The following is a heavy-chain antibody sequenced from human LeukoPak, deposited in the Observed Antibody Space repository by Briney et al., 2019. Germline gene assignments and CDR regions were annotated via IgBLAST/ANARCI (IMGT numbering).Heavy chain of an antibody. CDR3: AKGPRSTMKVVLTRPKYFQH. V-gene: IGHV3-23*01. CDR2: ISDSGGNT. D-gene: IGHD3-22*01. J-gene: IGHJ1*01. CDR1: GFTISNYA. Sequence: GGSLRLSCAASGFTISNYAMSWVRQAPGKGLEWVSGISDSGGNTYYADSVKGRFTISRDNSKNTLYLQMNSLRAEDTAVYYCAKGPRSTMKVVLTRPKYFQHWGQGTLVTVSS.